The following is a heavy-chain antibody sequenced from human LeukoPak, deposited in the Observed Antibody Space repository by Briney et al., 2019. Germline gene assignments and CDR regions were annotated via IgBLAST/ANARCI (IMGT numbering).Heavy chain of an antibody. CDR2: ISYDGSNK. J-gene: IGHJ6*04. CDR1: GFTFSSYG. D-gene: IGHD3-10*01. Sequence: GRSLRLSCAASGFTFSSYGMHWVRQAPGKGLEWVAVISYDGSNKYYADSVKGRFTISRDNSKNTLYLQMNSLRAEDTAVCYCAKEFGELFANVYYYYGMDVWGKGTTVTVSS. V-gene: IGHV3-30*18. CDR3: AKEFGELFANVYYYYGMDV.